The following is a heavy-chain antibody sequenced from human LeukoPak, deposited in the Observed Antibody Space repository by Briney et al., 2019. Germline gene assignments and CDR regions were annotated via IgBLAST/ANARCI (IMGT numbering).Heavy chain of an antibody. CDR3: ARDQKEQWPTDYYFDY. CDR1: GFTFSSYW. J-gene: IGHJ4*02. Sequence: GGSLRLSCAASGFTFSSYWMSWVRQAPGKGLEWVANIKQDGSQKYYVDSVKGRFTISRDNAKNSLYLQMNSLRAEDTAVYYCARDQKEQWPTDYYFDYWGQGTLVTVSS. V-gene: IGHV3-7*03. CDR2: IKQDGSQK. D-gene: IGHD6-19*01.